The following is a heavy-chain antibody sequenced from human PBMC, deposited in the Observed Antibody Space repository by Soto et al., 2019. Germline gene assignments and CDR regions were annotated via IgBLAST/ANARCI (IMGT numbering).Heavy chain of an antibody. CDR1: GFTFSSYC. J-gene: IGHJ4*02. CDR2: ISYDGSNK. Sequence: GGSLRLSCAASGFTFSSYCMHCVRQAPGKGLEWVAVISYDGSNKYYADSVKGRFTISRDNSKNTLYLQMNSLRAEDTAVYYCAKGRPYGAFDYWGQGTLVTVSS. V-gene: IGHV3-30*18. D-gene: IGHD4-17*01. CDR3: AKGRPYGAFDY.